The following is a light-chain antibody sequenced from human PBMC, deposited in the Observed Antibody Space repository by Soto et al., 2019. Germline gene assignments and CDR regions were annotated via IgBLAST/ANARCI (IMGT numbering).Light chain of an antibody. CDR2: GAS. CDR3: QQHDASIT. V-gene: IGKV3-20*01. CDR1: QSVSSSR. Sequence: EIVLTQSPGTLSLSPGERATLSCRASQSVSSSRLAWYQQKPGQAPRLLIYGASTRATGIADRFSGTGSGTDFTLTISRLEPEDFAVSFCQQHDASITFGQGTRLEIK. J-gene: IGKJ5*01.